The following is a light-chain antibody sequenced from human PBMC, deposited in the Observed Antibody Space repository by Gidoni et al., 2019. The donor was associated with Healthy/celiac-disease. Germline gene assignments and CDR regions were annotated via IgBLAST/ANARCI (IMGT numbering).Light chain of an antibody. CDR2: DAS. CDR1: QSVSSY. Sequence: EIVLTQSQATLSLSPGERATLSCRASQSVSSYLAWYQQKPGQAPRLLIYDASNRATGTPARFSGSGSGTDFTLTISSLEPEDFAVYYCQQRSNWPLTFGGGTKVEIK. J-gene: IGKJ4*01. CDR3: QQRSNWPLT. V-gene: IGKV3-11*01.